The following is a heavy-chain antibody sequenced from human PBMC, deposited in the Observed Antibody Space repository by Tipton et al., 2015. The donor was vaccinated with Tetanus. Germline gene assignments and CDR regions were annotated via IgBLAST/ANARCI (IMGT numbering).Heavy chain of an antibody. D-gene: IGHD1-14*01. CDR1: GDSVSRNNAT. V-gene: IGHV6-1*01. CDR2: TYYRSKWYN. CDR3: ARESPALDC. Sequence: GLVKPSQTLSLTCVISGDSVSRNNATWNWIRQSPSRGLEWLGRTYYRSKWYNDYAPSVKSRITIKADTSKNQFSLQLNSMTPGDTAVYFCARESPALDCWGQGILVTVSS. J-gene: IGHJ4*02.